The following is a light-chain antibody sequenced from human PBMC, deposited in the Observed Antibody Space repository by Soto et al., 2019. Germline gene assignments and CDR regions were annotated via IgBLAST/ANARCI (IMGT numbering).Light chain of an antibody. CDR3: SSYTSSTAYV. V-gene: IGLV2-14*01. J-gene: IGLJ1*01. Sequence: SVRTQPASVSGSPGQSITISCTGTSSDVGGYNYVSWYQLHPGKAPKLMVYEVSNRPSGVSNRFSGSKSGNTASLTISGLQAEDEADYYCSSYTSSTAYVFGTGTKVTVL. CDR1: SSDVGGYNY. CDR2: EVS.